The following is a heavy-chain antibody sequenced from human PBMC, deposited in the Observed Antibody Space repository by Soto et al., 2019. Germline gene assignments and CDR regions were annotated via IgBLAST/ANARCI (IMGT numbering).Heavy chain of an antibody. CDR1: GFTFNTYA. CDR3: ARESMGATYFDY. Sequence: GGSLRLSCAASGFTFNTYAMHWVRQAPGKGLEWVAVISYDGSTTHSADSVKGRFTISRDNSKNTLYLQMSSLRAEDTAVYYCARESMGATYFDYWGQGTLVTVSS. D-gene: IGHD1-26*01. V-gene: IGHV3-30-3*01. J-gene: IGHJ4*02. CDR2: ISYDGSTT.